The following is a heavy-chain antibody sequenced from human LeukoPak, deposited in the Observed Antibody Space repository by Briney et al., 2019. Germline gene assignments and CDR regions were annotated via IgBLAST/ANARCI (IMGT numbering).Heavy chain of an antibody. CDR3: ARESRVDDYCSSTSCYTPLGEYYYYYYMDV. D-gene: IGHD2-2*02. CDR2: VYYSGST. Sequence: SETLSLTCTVSGDSISSYYWSWIRQPPGKGLEWIGYVYYSGSTNYNPSLKSRVTISVDTSKNQFSLKPNSVTAADTAVYYCARESRVDDYCSSTSCYTPLGEYYYYYYMDVWGKGTTVTVSS. V-gene: IGHV4-59*01. CDR1: GDSISSYY. J-gene: IGHJ6*03.